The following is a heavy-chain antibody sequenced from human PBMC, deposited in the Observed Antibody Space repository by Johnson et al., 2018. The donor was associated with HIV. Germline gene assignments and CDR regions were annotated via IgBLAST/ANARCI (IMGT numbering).Heavy chain of an antibody. J-gene: IGHJ3*02. CDR2: ISSSGVTR. CDR3: AREHGQYDAFDI. V-gene: IGHV3-11*04. D-gene: IGHD2-2*01. Sequence: QVQLVESGGGVVQPGRSLRLSCAASGFIFSDYAIHWVRQAPGQGLEWVSYISSSGVTRYYSDSVKGRFTISRDNAKNSLYLQMNSLRAEDTAIFYCAREHGQYDAFDIWGQGIMVTVSS. CDR1: GFIFSDYA.